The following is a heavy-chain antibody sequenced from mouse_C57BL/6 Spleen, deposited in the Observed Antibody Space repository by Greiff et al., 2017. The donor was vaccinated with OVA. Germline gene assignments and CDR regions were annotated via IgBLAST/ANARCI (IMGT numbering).Heavy chain of an antibody. J-gene: IGHJ1*03. D-gene: IGHD1-1*01. CDR2: IYPGSGST. CDR3: ARGGAITTVVGYFDV. Sequence: QVQLKQSGAELVKPGASVKMSCKASGYTFTSYWITWVKQRPGQGLEWIGDIYPGSGSTNYNEKFKSKATLTVDTSSSTAYMQLSSLTSEDSAVYYCARGGAITTVVGYFDVWGTGTTVTVSS. V-gene: IGHV1-55*01. CDR1: GYTFTSYW.